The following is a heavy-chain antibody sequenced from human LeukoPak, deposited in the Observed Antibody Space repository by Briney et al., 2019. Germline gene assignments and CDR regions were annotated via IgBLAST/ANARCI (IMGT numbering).Heavy chain of an antibody. Sequence: SETLSLTRTVSGGSISSGGYYWGWIRQHPGKGLEWIGYIYYSGSTYYNPSLKSRVTISVDTSKNQFSLKLSSVTAADTAVYYCARYSGYDYVFDYWGQGTLVTVSS. J-gene: IGHJ4*02. CDR1: GGSISSGGYY. CDR2: IYYSGST. D-gene: IGHD5-12*01. V-gene: IGHV4-31*03. CDR3: ARYSGYDYVFDY.